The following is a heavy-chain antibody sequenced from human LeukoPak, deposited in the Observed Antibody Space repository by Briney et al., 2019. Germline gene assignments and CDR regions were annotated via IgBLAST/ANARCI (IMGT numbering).Heavy chain of an antibody. CDR2: LSSSCSTI. D-gene: IGHD1-26*01. CDR3: ARRVDSYWFFDY. CDR1: GFTFSSYE. J-gene: IGHJ4*02. Sequence: GGPLRLSCAASGFTFSSYEMNWARQAPGKGLEWVSYLSSSCSTIYYADSVKGRFTISRDNAKNSLYLQMNSLRAEDTAVYYCARRVDSYWFFDYWGQGTLVTASS. V-gene: IGHV3-48*03.